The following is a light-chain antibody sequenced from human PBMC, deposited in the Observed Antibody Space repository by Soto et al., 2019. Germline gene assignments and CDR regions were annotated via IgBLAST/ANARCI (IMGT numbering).Light chain of an antibody. J-gene: IGLJ3*02. CDR1: NSDVGIYNL. CDR3: AGWDDSLNGVV. V-gene: IGLV2-14*02. CDR2: EGT. Sequence: QSVLTQPASVSGSPGQSITVSCTGINSDVGIYNLVSWYQHHPGKAPKLVIYEGTKRPSGVPDRFSASKSGTSASLAISGLLSEDEGDYYCAGWDDSLNGVVFGGGTKLTVL.